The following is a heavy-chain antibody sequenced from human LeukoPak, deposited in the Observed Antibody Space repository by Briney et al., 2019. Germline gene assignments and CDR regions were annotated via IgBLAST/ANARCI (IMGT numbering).Heavy chain of an antibody. V-gene: IGHV3-23*01. CDR1: GFTFSSYA. D-gene: IGHD2-2*03. J-gene: IGHJ4*02. CDR3: AKEKSPWIDEPSLFDY. Sequence: GGSLRLSCAASGFTFSSYAMSWVRQAPGKGLEWVSAISGSGGSTYYADSVKGRFTISRDNSKNTLYLQMNSLRAEDTAVYYCAKEKSPWIDEPSLFDYWGQGTLVTVSS. CDR2: ISGSGGST.